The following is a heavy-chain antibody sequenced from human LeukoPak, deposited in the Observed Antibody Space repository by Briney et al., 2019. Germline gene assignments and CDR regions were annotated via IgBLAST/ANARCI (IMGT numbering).Heavy chain of an antibody. D-gene: IGHD3-22*01. CDR1: AFAFSTYA. Sequence: GGSLRLSCAASAFAFSTYAMHWVRQAPGKGLEWVAVISFDGNTKYYADSVKGRFTISRDNSKNTLYLQMNSLRAEDTAVYYCARGYYDSSGYYYGENWFDPWGQETLVTVSS. J-gene: IGHJ5*02. V-gene: IGHV3-30-3*01. CDR2: ISFDGNTK. CDR3: ARGYYDSSGYYYGENWFDP.